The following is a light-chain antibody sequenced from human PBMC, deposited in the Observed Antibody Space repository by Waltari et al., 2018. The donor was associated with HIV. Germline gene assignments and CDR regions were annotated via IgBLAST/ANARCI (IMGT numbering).Light chain of an antibody. CDR3: ATWDSSLRTEV. Sequence: QSVLTQPPSVSAVLGQKVTISCSGTRSNIVSNYVSWYQHFPGTAPKLIIYDNDKRPSGIPDRFSGAKSGSSATLGITGLLTGDEAIYYCATWDSSLRTEVFGGGTKLTVL. CDR2: DND. CDR1: RSNIVSNY. J-gene: IGLJ3*02. V-gene: IGLV1-51*01.